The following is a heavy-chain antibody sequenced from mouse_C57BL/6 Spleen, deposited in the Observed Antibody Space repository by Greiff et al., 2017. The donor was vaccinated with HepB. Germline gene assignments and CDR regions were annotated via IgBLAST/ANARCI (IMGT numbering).Heavy chain of an antibody. CDR2: ISSGSSTI. CDR1: GFTFSDYG. J-gene: IGHJ3*01. V-gene: IGHV5-17*01. CDR3: ARPSDSSGYGFAY. Sequence: EVNVVESGGGLVKPGGSLKLSCAASGFTFSDYGMHWVRQAPEKGLEWVAYISSGSSTIYYADTVKGRFTISRDNAKNTLFLQMTSLRSEDTAMYYCARPSDSSGYGFAYWGQGTLVTVSA. D-gene: IGHD3-2*02.